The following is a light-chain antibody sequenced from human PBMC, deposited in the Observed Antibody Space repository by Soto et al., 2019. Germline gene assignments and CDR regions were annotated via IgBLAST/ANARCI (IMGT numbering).Light chain of an antibody. J-gene: IGKJ1*01. CDR2: DAS. Sequence: EIVLTQSPATLSLSPGERATLSCRASQSVSSYLAWYQQKPGQAPRLLIYDASNRATGIPARFSGSGSGTDCTLTISSLEPEDFAVYYCQLGTFGQGTKVEIK. CDR1: QSVSSY. V-gene: IGKV3-11*01. CDR3: QLGT.